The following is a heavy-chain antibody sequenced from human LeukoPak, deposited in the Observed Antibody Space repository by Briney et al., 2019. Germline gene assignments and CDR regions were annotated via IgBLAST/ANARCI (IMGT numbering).Heavy chain of an antibody. CDR3: ARDSAGDYWLDP. CDR2: IYYSGRT. CDR1: GGPISGYY. J-gene: IGHJ5*02. D-gene: IGHD7-27*01. V-gene: IGHV4-59*01. Sequence: PSETLSLTCTVPGGPISGYYWNWIRQPPGKGLEWIGSIYYSGRTSFNGSLKTRITMSVDTSKNQFSLKLTSVTTADTAVYFCARDSAGDYWLDPWGQGTPVTVSS.